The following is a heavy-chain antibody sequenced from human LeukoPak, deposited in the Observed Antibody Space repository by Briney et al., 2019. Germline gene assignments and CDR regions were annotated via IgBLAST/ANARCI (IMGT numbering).Heavy chain of an antibody. V-gene: IGHV3-49*03. Sequence: GGSLRLPCTGSGFTFGDYAMSWFRQAPGKGLEWVSFIRSKAYGGTTEYAASVKGRFTISRDDSKSIAYLQMNSLKTEDTAVYYCTRDGAANFWSGYLFDYWGQGTLVTVSS. CDR1: GFTFGDYA. J-gene: IGHJ4*02. D-gene: IGHD3-3*01. CDR3: TRDGAANFWSGYLFDY. CDR2: IRSKAYGGTT.